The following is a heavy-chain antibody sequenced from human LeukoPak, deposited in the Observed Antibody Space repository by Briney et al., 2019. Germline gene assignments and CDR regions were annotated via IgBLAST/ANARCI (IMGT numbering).Heavy chain of an antibody. D-gene: IGHD2-21*02. CDR3: AKADLAYCGGDCPIFGGDAFDI. CDR2: ISWNSGSI. J-gene: IGHJ3*02. Sequence: PGRSLRLSCAASGFTFDDYAMHWVRQAPGKGLEWVSGISWNSGSIGYADSVKGRFTISRDNAKNSLYLQMNSLRAEDTALYYCAKADLAYCGGDCPIFGGDAFDIWGQGTMVTVSS. V-gene: IGHV3-9*01. CDR1: GFTFDDYA.